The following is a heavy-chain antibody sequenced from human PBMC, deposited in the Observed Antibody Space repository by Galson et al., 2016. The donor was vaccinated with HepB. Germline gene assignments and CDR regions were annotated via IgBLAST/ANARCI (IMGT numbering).Heavy chain of an antibody. CDR1: RFTFSDNW. Sequence: SLRLSCAASRFTFSDNWMNWVRQAPGKGLEWVANIKQDGSEKNYVDSVKGRFIISRDNAKNSLYLQMNSLRDEDTAVYYCASDSIVPTRFYFDYWGQGTLVTVSS. D-gene: IGHD2-15*01. CDR2: IKQDGSEK. CDR3: ASDSIVPTRFYFDY. J-gene: IGHJ4*02. V-gene: IGHV3-7*01.